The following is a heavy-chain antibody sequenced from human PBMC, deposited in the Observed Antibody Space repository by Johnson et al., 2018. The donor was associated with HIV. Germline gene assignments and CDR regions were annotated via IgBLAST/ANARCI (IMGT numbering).Heavy chain of an antibody. Sequence: VQLVESGGGLVKPGGSLRLSCAASGFTFSNAWMSWVRQAPGKGLEWVSAISGSGGSTYYADSVKGRFTISRDNSKNTLYLQLSSLRAEETAVYYCARERIAAAGLDAFDIWGQGTVVTVSS. CDR1: GFTFSNAW. V-gene: IGHV3-23*04. D-gene: IGHD6-13*01. CDR2: ISGSGGST. J-gene: IGHJ3*02. CDR3: ARERIAAAGLDAFDI.